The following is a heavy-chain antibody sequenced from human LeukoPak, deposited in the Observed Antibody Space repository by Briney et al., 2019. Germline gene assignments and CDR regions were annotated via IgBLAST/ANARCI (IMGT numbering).Heavy chain of an antibody. CDR3: ARGRWLQPIDY. J-gene: IGHJ4*02. D-gene: IGHD5-24*01. V-gene: IGHV1-2*02. Sequence: GASVKVSCKASGYTFTSYGISWVRQAPGQGLEWMGWINPNSGGTNYAQKFQGRVTMTRDTSISTAHMELSRLRSDDTAVYYCARGRWLQPIDYWGQGTLVTVSS. CDR2: INPNSGGT. CDR1: GYTFTSYG.